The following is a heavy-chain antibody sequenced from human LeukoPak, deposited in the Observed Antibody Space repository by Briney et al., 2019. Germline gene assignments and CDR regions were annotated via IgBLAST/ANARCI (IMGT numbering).Heavy chain of an antibody. D-gene: IGHD2-15*01. CDR2: ISAYNGNT. J-gene: IGHJ6*02. CDR3: ARAPVYCSGGSCYYYYYGMDV. V-gene: IGHV1-18*01. CDR1: GYTFTSYG. Sequence: ASVKVSRKASGYTFTSYGISWVRQAPGQGLEWMGWISAYNGNTNYAQKLQGRVTMTTDTSTSTAYMELRSLRSDDTAVYYCARAPVYCSGGSCYYYYYGMDVWGQGTTVTVSS.